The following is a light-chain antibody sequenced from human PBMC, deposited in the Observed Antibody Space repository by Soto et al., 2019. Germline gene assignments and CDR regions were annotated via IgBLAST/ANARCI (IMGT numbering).Light chain of an antibody. V-gene: IGKV1-5*03. J-gene: IGKJ2*01. CDR3: QQYNSYPYT. CDR1: QSISSW. CDR2: KAS. Sequence: DIQMTQSPSTLSASVGDRVTITCRDSQSISSWLAWYQQKPGKAPKLLIYKASSLESGVPSRFSGSGSGTEFTLTISSLQPDAFATYYCQQYNSYPYTFGQGTKLEIK.